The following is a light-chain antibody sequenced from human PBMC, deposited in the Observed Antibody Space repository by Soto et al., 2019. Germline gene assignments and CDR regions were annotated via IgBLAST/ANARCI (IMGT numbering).Light chain of an antibody. CDR3: QQRSNWPLIT. J-gene: IGKJ5*01. V-gene: IGKV3-11*01. CDR1: QSVCSY. CDR2: DAS. Sequence: EILLTQSPATLSLSPGERATLSCMVSQSVCSYLAWRQRKSGQAPRLLIYDASHSATGILARFSGSGSGTDFTLTISSLEPEDFAVYYCQQRSNWPLITFGQGTRLEVK.